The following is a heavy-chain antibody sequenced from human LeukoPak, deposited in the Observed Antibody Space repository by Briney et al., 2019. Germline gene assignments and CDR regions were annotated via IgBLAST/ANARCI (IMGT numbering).Heavy chain of an antibody. CDR1: GFSFDSYW. Sequence: PGGSLRLSCAASGFSFDSYWMTWVRQAPGKGLEWVANIRQDGSETYYVESVKGRFTISRDDAKNSLYLQMNSLEAEDTAVYYCARVAVSGPTGWFDSWGQGTLVIVSS. V-gene: IGHV3-7*01. D-gene: IGHD2-8*02. J-gene: IGHJ5*01. CDR2: IRQDGSET. CDR3: ARVAVSGPTGWFDS.